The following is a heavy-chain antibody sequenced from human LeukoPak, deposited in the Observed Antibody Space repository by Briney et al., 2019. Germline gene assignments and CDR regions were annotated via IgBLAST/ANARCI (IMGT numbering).Heavy chain of an antibody. CDR1: GYTFTSYD. CDR2: MNPNSGNT. CDR3: ARESLGSYKTVVIVARGHDAFDM. V-gene: IGHV1-8*01. D-gene: IGHD3-22*01. J-gene: IGHJ3*02. Sequence: ASVKVSCKASGYTFTSYDINWVRQATGQGLEWIGWMNPNSGNTGYAQKFQGRVTMTRNTSISTAYMELSSLRSEDTAVYYCARESLGSYKTVVIVARGHDAFDMWGQGTMVTVSS.